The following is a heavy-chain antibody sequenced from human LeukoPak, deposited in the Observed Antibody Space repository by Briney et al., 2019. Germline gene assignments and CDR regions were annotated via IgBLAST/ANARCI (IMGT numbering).Heavy chain of an antibody. CDR1: GGSISSYY. Sequence: SETLSLTCTVSGGSISSYYWSWIRQPPGKGLEWIGEINHSGSTNYNPSLKSRVTISVDTSKNQFSLKLSSVTAADTAVYYCARIAAAARRGWFDPWGQGTLVTVSS. V-gene: IGHV4-34*01. CDR3: ARIAAAARRGWFDP. J-gene: IGHJ5*02. D-gene: IGHD6-13*01. CDR2: INHSGST.